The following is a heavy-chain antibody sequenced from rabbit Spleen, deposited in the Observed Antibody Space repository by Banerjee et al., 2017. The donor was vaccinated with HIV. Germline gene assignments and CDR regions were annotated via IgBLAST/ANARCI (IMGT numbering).Heavy chain of an antibody. J-gene: IGHJ6*01. V-gene: IGHV1S45*01. CDR3: ARDAGTSFSTYGMDL. D-gene: IGHD8-1*01. CDR1: GFSFGDRDV. CDR2: AYAGTSGST. Sequence: QEQLVESGGGLVQPEGSLTLTCTASGFSFGDRDVMCWVRQAPGKGLEWVACAYAGTSGSTYSATWAKGRFTVSKTSSTTVTLQMTSLTAADTATYFCARDAGTSFSTYGMDLWGQGTLVTVS.